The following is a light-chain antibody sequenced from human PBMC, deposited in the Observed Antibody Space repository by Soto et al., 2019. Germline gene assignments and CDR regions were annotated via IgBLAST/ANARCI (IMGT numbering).Light chain of an antibody. CDR3: QQYGNSPPWT. CDR1: QSVSSNY. CDR2: GAS. Sequence: EVVLAQSPGTLSLSPGERATLSCRTSQSVSSNYLAWYQHKPGQAPRLLIYGASSRATGIPDRFSGSGSGTDFTLTISRLEPEDSVVYYCQQYGNSPPWTFGQGTKVEI. J-gene: IGKJ1*01. V-gene: IGKV3-20*01.